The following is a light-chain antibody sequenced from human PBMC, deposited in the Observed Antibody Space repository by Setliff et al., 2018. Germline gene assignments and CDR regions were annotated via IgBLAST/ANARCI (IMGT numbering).Light chain of an antibody. CDR2: EVT. J-gene: IGLJ1*01. V-gene: IGLV2-8*01. CDR1: SSDVGGYNY. CDR3: SSYAASYNPYV. Sequence: QSVLTQPPSASGSPGQSVTISCTGTSSDVGGYNYVSWYQQHPGKAPKLLIYEVTKRPSGVPDRFSGSKSGNTASLTVSGLQAEDEADYFCSSYAASYNPYVFGTGTKVTVL.